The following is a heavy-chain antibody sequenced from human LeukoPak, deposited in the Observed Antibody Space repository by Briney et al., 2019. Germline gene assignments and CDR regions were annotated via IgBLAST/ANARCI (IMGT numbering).Heavy chain of an antibody. CDR2: IYYSGST. V-gene: IGHV4-31*01. J-gene: IGHJ4*02. D-gene: IGHD3-3*01. Sequence: SQTLSLTCTVSGXSISSGVYYWSWIRQHPGKGLEWIGYIYYSGSTYYNPSLKSPFTISVDTSKNQFSLKLSSVTAADTAVYYCARELEWGYLDYWGQGTLVTVSS. CDR1: GXSISSGVYY. CDR3: ARELEWGYLDY.